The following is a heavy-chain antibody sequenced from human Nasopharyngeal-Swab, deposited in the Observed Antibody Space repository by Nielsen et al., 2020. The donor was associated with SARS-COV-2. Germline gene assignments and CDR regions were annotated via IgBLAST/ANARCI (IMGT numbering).Heavy chain of an antibody. J-gene: IGHJ6*02. D-gene: IGHD3-3*01. V-gene: IGHV3-30*04. Sequence: GESLKISCAASGFTFSSYAMHWVRQAPGKGLEWVALISYDGSNKYYADSVKGRFTISRDNSKNTQYLQMNSLRAEDTAVYYCARDFWSGYYRGGMDVWGQGTTVTVSS. CDR3: ARDFWSGYYRGGMDV. CDR1: GFTFSSYA. CDR2: ISYDGSNK.